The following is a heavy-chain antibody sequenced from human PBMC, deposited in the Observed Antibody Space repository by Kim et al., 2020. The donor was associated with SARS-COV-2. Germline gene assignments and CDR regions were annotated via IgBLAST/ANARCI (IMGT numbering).Heavy chain of an antibody. J-gene: IGHJ6*03. Sequence: SETLSLTCTVSGGSISSSSYYWGWIRQPPGKGLEWIGSIYYSGSTYYNPSLKSRVTISVDTSKNQFSLKLSSVTAADTAVYYCARISSITIFGVVIVYYYYMDVWGKGTTVTVSS. CDR1: GGSISSSSYY. CDR3: ARISSITIFGVVIVYYYYMDV. D-gene: IGHD3-3*01. CDR2: IYYSGST. V-gene: IGHV4-39*01.